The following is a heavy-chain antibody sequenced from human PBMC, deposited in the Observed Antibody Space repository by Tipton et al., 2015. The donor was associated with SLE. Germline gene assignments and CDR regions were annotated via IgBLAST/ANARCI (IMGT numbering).Heavy chain of an antibody. CDR3: ARHLWGASSGFDI. CDR2: VGSSGSP. CDR1: GGFISTYY. Sequence: TLSLTCTVSGGFISTYYWSWIRQPAGKGLEWIGRVGSSGSPTYNPSLKSRVTMSVDTSTNQFSLKLSSVTAADTAVYYCARHLWGASSGFDIWGQGTMVTVSS. D-gene: IGHD1-26*01. J-gene: IGHJ3*02. V-gene: IGHV4-4*07.